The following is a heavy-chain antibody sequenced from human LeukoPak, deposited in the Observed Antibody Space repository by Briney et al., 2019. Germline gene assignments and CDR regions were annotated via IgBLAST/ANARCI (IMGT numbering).Heavy chain of an antibody. CDR2: IIPIFGTA. J-gene: IGHJ3*02. D-gene: IGHD1-26*01. V-gene: IGHV1-69*13. CDR1: GGTFSSYA. CDR3: ARDLRAYRAYDAFDI. Sequence: ASVKVSRKASGGTFSSYAISWVRQTPGQGLEWMGGIIPIFGTANYAQKFQGRVTITADESTSTAYMELSSLRSEDTAVYYCARDLRAYRAYDAFDIWGQGTMVTVPS.